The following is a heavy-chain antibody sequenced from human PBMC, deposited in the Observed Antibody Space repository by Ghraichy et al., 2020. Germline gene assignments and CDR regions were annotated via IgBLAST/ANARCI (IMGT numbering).Heavy chain of an antibody. CDR3: AKRGKKYQLLPNNWYFDL. Sequence: LSLTCAASGFTFSSYAMSWVRQAPGKGLEWVSAISGSGGSTYYADSVKGRFTISRDNSKNTLYLQMNSLRAEDTAVYYCAKRGKKYQLLPNNWYFDLWGRGTLVTVSS. D-gene: IGHD2-2*01. J-gene: IGHJ2*01. CDR1: GFTFSSYA. V-gene: IGHV3-23*01. CDR2: ISGSGGST.